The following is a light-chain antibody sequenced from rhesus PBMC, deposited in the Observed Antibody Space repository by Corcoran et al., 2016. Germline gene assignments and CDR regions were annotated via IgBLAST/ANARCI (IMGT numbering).Light chain of an antibody. CDR2: QAT. CDR3: LQSKKSPRT. V-gene: IGKV7-13*02. Sequence: DLVLTQSPASLAVSPGQRATITCRASETVSFFGTDLMHWDQQKPGPPPKLLIYQATKKAPGVPARFSGSGAGTDFTLTINPVEADDAADYYCLQSKKSPRTFGQGTKVEIK. J-gene: IGKJ1*01. CDR1: ETVSFFGTDL.